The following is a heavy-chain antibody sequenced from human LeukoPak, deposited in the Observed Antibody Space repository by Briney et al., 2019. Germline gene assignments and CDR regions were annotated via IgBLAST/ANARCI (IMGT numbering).Heavy chain of an antibody. CDR1: GFIVSSHY. CDR2: IYTDGST. CDR3: ARDRPDGGVGDFDH. D-gene: IGHD3-16*01. Sequence: GGSLRLSCVASGFIVSSHYMSWVRQAPGKGLEWVSSIYTDGSTHYAGSVKGRFTISRDNFENTLYLQMNSLRVEDTAVYYCARDRPDGGVGDFDHWGQGNLVTVSS. J-gene: IGHJ4*02. V-gene: IGHV3-66*01.